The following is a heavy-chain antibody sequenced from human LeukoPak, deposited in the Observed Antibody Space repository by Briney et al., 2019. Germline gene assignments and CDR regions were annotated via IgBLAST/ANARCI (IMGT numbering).Heavy chain of an antibody. CDR3: ARDSIAVAGTIDY. V-gene: IGHV3-64*01. D-gene: IGHD6-19*01. CDR1: GFTFSSYA. CDR2: ISSNGGST. Sequence: TGGSLRLSCAASGFTFSSYAMHWVRQAPGKGLEYVSAISSNGGSTYYANSVKGRFTISRDNSKNTLYLQMGSLRAEDMAVYYCARDSIAVAGTIDYWGQGTLVTVPS. J-gene: IGHJ4*02.